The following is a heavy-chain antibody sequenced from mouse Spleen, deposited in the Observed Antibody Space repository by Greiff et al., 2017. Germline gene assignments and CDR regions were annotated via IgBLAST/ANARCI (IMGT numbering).Heavy chain of an antibody. CDR2: ISSGSSTI. J-gene: IGHJ1*01. CDR1: GFTFSDYG. CDR3: ARNWYFDV. Sequence: EVKLQESGGGLVKPGGSLKVSCAASGFTFSDYGMHWVRQAPEKGLEWVAYISSGSSTIYYADTVKGRFTISRDNAKNTLFLQMTSLRSEDTAIYYCARNWYFDVWGAGTTVTVSS. V-gene: IGHV5-17*01.